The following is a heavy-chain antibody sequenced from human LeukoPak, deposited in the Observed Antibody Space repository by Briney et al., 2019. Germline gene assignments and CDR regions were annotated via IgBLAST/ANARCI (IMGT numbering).Heavy chain of an antibody. Sequence: GGSLRLSCAASGFTFSNYAMSWVRPAPGKGLEWVSVISGSGSSTYYADSVKGRFTISRDNSKNTLYLQMNSLRAEDTALYYCSKVSRDYYDSSGYYFPPDFDYWGQGTLVTVSS. V-gene: IGHV3-23*01. CDR2: ISGSGSST. CDR1: GFTFSNYA. CDR3: SKVSRDYYDSSGYYFPPDFDY. J-gene: IGHJ4*02. D-gene: IGHD3-22*01.